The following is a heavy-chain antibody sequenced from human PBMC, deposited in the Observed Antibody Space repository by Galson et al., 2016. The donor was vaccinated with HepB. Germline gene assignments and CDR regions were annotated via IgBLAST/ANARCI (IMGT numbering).Heavy chain of an antibody. CDR2: SFHSGST. Sequence: TLSLTCTVSNGSISSGGYYWSWIRQLPGKGLEWIGYSFHSGSTSYNPSVKRGVTISVGTTKNQFSLRLVSVTAADTAVYFCARGGYCSGRNCYFGLDLWGQGTTVTVSS. J-gene: IGHJ6*02. D-gene: IGHD2-15*01. CDR1: NGSISSGGYY. V-gene: IGHV4-31*03. CDR3: ARGGYCSGRNCYFGLDL.